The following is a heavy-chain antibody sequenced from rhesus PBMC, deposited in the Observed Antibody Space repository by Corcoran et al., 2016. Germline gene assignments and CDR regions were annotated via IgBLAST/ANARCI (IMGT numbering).Heavy chain of an antibody. CDR2: ISNGGGST. Sequence: EVQLVESGGGLAKPGGALRLSCAASGFPLRDYSIGWVRQAPGKGLEWVSRISNGGGSTWYADSVKGRVTISRENAKNTLYLQMNSLRAEDKAVYYCARVGGMNSPAYWGQGVLVTVSS. J-gene: IGHJ4*01. V-gene: IGHV3-178*01. CDR1: GFPLRDYS. D-gene: IGHD3-9*01. CDR3: ARVGGMNSPAY.